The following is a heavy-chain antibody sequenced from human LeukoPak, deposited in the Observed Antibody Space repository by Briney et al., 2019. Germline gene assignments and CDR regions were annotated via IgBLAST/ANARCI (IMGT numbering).Heavy chain of an antibody. V-gene: IGHV4-34*01. CDR2: INHSGTT. CDR1: GGSLSGYY. D-gene: IGHD1-14*01. CDR3: ARARIVDG. Sequence: SETLSLTCAVYGGSLSGYYYTWIRQPPGKGLEWIGEINHSGTTNYNPSLESRVTISVDTSKSQLSLQLTSVTAADTAVYYCARARIVDGWGQGTLVAVS. J-gene: IGHJ5*02.